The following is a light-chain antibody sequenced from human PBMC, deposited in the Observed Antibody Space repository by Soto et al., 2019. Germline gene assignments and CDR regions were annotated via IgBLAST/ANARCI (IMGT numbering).Light chain of an antibody. V-gene: IGKV3-20*01. CDR3: QQYGSSPLT. CDR1: QSVSRSF. CDR2: GAS. J-gene: IGKJ4*01. Sequence: EIGLRQSPGTLSLSPGERDTLSCRASQSVSRSFLAWYQQKPGQAPRLLIYGASSRASGIPDRFSGSGSGTDFTLTISRLEPEDFAVYYCQQYGSSPLTFGGGTKVEIK.